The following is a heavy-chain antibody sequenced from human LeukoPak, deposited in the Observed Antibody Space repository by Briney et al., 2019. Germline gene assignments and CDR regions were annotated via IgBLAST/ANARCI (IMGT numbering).Heavy chain of an antibody. CDR1: GFTFSSYG. Sequence: GRSLRLSCAASGFTFSSYGMHWVRQAPGKGLEWVAVIWYDGSNKYYADSVKGRFTISRDNSKNTLYLQMNSLRAEDTAVYYCARGRYGSVNWFDPWGQGTLVTVSS. J-gene: IGHJ5*02. CDR3: ARGRYGSVNWFDP. V-gene: IGHV3-33*01. CDR2: IWYDGSNK. D-gene: IGHD3-10*01.